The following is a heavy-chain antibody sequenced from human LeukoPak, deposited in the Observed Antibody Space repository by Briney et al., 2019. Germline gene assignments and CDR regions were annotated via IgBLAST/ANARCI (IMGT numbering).Heavy chain of an antibody. V-gene: IGHV1-8*01. D-gene: IGHD3-10*01. J-gene: IGHJ6*02. CDR2: MNPNSGNT. Sequence: GASVKVSCKASGYTFTSYDINWVRQATGQGLEWMGWMNPNSGNTGYAQKFQGRVTMTRNTSISTAYMELSSLRSEDTAVYYCARGPIWFGELLWRYYYYGMDVWGQGTTVTVSS. CDR1: GYTFTSYD. CDR3: ARGPIWFGELLWRYYYYGMDV.